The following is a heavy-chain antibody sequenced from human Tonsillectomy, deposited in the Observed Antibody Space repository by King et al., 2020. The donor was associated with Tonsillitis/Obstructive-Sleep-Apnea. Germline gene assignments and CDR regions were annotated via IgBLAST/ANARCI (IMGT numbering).Heavy chain of an antibody. V-gene: IGHV1-18*01. Sequence: GQLVQSGAEVKKPGASVQVSCKASGYNFTNYGISWVRQAPGQGLEVMGWISAYNGNTNYAQKFQGRVTMTTNTTTSTAYMELRGLRSDDTAVYYLARDLMSSSWYHWFDPWGQGTLVTVSS. D-gene: IGHD6-13*01. CDR3: ARDLMSSSWYHWFDP. CDR1: GYNFTNYG. J-gene: IGHJ5*02. CDR2: ISAYNGNT.